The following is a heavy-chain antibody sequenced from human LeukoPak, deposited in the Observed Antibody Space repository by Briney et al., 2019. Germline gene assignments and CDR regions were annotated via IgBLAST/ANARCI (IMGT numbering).Heavy chain of an antibody. V-gene: IGHV3-33*01. CDR2: IWFDGSNQ. J-gene: IGHJ4*02. D-gene: IGHD6-19*01. CDR3: ARDVHYYGTGWKYYFEY. CDR1: GFTIRDYH. Sequence: GGSLRLSCAASGFTIRDYHMNWVRQAPGKGLEWVAVIWFDGSNQYYADSVRGRFTISRDNSNNMLYLQMNSLRVEDTAVYFCARDVHYYGTGWKYYFEYWGQGALVTVSS.